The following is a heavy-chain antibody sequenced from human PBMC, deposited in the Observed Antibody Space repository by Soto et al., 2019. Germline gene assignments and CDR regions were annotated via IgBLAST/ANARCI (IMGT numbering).Heavy chain of an antibody. D-gene: IGHD6-19*01. CDR2: ISWNSGSI. CDR3: AKDSLAVAGRGWFDP. Sequence: EVQLVESGGGLVQPGRSLRLSCAASGFTFDDYAMHWVRQAPGKGLEWVSGISWNSGSIGYADSVKGRFTISRDDAKNSLYLQMISLIAEDTALYYFAKDSLAVAGRGWFDPWGQGTLVTVSS. CDR1: GFTFDDYA. V-gene: IGHV3-9*01. J-gene: IGHJ5*02.